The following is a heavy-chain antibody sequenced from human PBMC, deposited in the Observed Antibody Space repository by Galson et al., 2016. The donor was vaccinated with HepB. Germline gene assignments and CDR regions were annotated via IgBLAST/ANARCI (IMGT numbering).Heavy chain of an antibody. Sequence: ETLSLTCTVSGGSNSSSSYYWGWIRPPPGKGLEWIGSIHYSGRTYYNPSLKSRVTISVDTSKNQFSLKLSSVTAADTAVYYCARSTVTTFYYWGQGTLVTVSS. D-gene: IGHD4-17*01. V-gene: IGHV4-39*01. CDR3: ARSTVTTFYY. CDR2: IHYSGRT. J-gene: IGHJ4*02. CDR1: GGSNSSSSYY.